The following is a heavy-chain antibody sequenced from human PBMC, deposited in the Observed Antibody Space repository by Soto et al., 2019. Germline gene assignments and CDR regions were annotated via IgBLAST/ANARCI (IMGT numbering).Heavy chain of an antibody. CDR3: AKDPSSGFAMENYFDY. CDR1: GFTFSSYA. J-gene: IGHJ4*02. Sequence: EVQLSGSGGGLVQPGGSLRLSCAASGFTFSSYAMSWVRQAPGKGLEWVSAISGSSTSTYYADSVKGRFTSSRDNSKHTLYLQMNSLRAEDTAVYYCAKDPSSGFAMENYFDYWGQGTLVTVSS. CDR2: ISGSSTST. D-gene: IGHD3-10*01. V-gene: IGHV3-23*01.